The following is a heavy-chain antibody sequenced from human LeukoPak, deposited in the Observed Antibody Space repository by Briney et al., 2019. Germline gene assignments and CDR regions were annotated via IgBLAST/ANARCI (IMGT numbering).Heavy chain of an antibody. J-gene: IGHJ4*02. CDR1: GLTFSRYW. D-gene: IGHD3-10*01. Sequence: PGGSLRLSCAASGLTFSRYWMHWVRQAPGKGLVWVSSIKSDGSSTSYADSVKGRFTISRDNSKNTLYLQMSSLRAEDTAMYYCAKDSYYYGSGRTYFDYWGQGTLVTVYS. V-gene: IGHV3-74*01. CDR2: IKSDGSST. CDR3: AKDSYYYGSGRTYFDY.